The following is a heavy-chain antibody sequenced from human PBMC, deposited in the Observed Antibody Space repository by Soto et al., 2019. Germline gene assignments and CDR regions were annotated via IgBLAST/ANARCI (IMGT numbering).Heavy chain of an antibody. D-gene: IGHD6-19*01. CDR1: GFTFSTHA. V-gene: IGHV3-30-3*01. Sequence: QVQLVESGGGVVQPGRSLRLSCAASGFTFSTHAMHWVRQAPGKGLEWLAVISYDGSGRYYADSVKGRFTISRDNSKNTLYLQRNSLRGGATAVYYGARQNSGWADYFDYWGQGTLVTVSS. CDR2: ISYDGSGR. CDR3: ARQNSGWADYFDY. J-gene: IGHJ4*02.